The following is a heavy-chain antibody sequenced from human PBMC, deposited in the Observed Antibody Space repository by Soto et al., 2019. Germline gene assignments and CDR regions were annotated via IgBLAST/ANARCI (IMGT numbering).Heavy chain of an antibody. J-gene: IGHJ4*02. CDR2: IYYSGST. Sequence: PSETLSLTCTVSGDSMNPYYWGWIRQPPGKGLEWIGSIYYSGSTYNNPSLRSRVSMSIDTSKDQFSLKLKSVTAADTALYFCARQRTSVVTQAYFDVWGPGSLVTVSS. D-gene: IGHD2-21*02. V-gene: IGHV4-39*01. CDR1: GDSMNPYY. CDR3: ARQRTSVVTQAYFDV.